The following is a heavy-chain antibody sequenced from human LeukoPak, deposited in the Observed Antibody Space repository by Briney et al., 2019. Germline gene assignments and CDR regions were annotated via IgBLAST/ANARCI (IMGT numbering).Heavy chain of an antibody. D-gene: IGHD1-26*01. CDR3: ARGRELVVDAFDI. Sequence: SETLSLTCTVSGGSISSYYWSWIRQPPGKGLEWIGYIYYSGSTNYNPSLKSRGTISVDTSKNQFSLELTSVTAADTAVYYCARGRELVVDAFDIWGQGTMVTVSS. CDR2: IYYSGST. J-gene: IGHJ3*02. V-gene: IGHV4-59*01. CDR1: GGSISSYY.